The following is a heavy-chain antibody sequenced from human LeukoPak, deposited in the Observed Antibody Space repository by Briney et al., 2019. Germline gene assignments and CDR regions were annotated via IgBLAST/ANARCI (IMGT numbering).Heavy chain of an antibody. CDR3: AKDGPGGDSSEFDY. CDR1: GFTFSSYG. CDR2: IWYDGSNK. J-gene: IGHJ4*02. Sequence: GRSLRLSCAASGFTFSSYGMHWVRQAPGKGLEWVAVIWYDGSNKYYAGSVKGRFTISRDNSKNTLYLQMNSLRAEDTAVYYCAKDGPGGDSSEFDYWGQGTLVTVSS. D-gene: IGHD6-25*01. V-gene: IGHV3-33*06.